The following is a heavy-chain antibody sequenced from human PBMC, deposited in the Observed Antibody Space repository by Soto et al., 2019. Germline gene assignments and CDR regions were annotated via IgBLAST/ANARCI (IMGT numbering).Heavy chain of an antibody. CDR2: IYYSGST. Sequence: SETLSLTCTVSGGSISSGGYYWSWIRQHPGKGLEWIGYIYYSGSTYYNPSLKSRVTISVDTSKNQFSLKLSSVTAADTAVYYCARESDFHSSWFDPWGQGTLVTVSS. J-gene: IGHJ5*02. CDR3: ARESDFHSSWFDP. CDR1: GGSISSGGYY. D-gene: IGHD3-3*01. V-gene: IGHV4-31*03.